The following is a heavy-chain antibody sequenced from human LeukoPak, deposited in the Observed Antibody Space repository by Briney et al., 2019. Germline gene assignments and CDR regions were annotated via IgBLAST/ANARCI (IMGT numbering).Heavy chain of an antibody. CDR1: GGSFSGYY. CDR3: ARDDAGGFWSGYPAYGMDV. Sequence: SETLSLTCAVYGGSFSGYYWSWIRQPPGKGLEWIGEINHSGSTNYNPSLKSRVTISVDTSKNQFSLKLSSVTAADTAVYYCARDDAGGFWSGYPAYGMDVWGQGTTVTVSS. V-gene: IGHV4-34*01. J-gene: IGHJ6*02. D-gene: IGHD3-3*01. CDR2: INHSGST.